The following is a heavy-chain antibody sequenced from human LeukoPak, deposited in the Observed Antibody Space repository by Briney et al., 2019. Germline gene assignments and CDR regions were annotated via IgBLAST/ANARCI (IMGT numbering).Heavy chain of an antibody. V-gene: IGHV4-4*07. Sequence: SETLSLTXTXSGGSINSYYWSWIRQPAGKGLEWIGRIYSSGSTNYNPSLKSRVSMSVDTSKNQFSLKLTSVTAADTAVYYCARGGKATVVTMWGQGILVTVSS. J-gene: IGHJ4*02. CDR1: GGSINSYY. CDR2: IYSSGST. CDR3: ARGGKATVVTM. D-gene: IGHD4-23*01.